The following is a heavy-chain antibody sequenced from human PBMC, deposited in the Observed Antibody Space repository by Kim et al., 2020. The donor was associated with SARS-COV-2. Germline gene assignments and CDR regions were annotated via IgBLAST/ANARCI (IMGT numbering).Heavy chain of an antibody. Sequence: ASVKVSCKASGYTFTRHGITWVRQAPGKGLEWMGWINTYNGNTNYARQLRGRVTMTTDTSTSTAYMELRSLRSDDTAVYYCARLRGDSGNVGGYDYWGQGPLVTVSS. CDR1: GYTFTRHG. J-gene: IGHJ4*02. V-gene: IGHV1-18*01. CDR3: ARLRGDSGNVGGYDY. D-gene: IGHD5-12*01. CDR2: INTYNGNT.